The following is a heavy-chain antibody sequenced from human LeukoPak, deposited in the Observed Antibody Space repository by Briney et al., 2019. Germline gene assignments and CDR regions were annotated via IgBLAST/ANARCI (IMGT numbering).Heavy chain of an antibody. Sequence: GGSLRLSCAASGFTFSSYGMHWVRQAPGKGLEWVALIWYDGSNKYYGDSVKGRFTISRDNSKNTVYLQMNSLRAEDTGVYYCARDRLEAVTDDDYFDYWGQGTLVTVSS. CDR2: IWYDGSNK. D-gene: IGHD2-21*02. CDR3: ARDRLEAVTDDDYFDY. J-gene: IGHJ4*02. V-gene: IGHV3-33*01. CDR1: GFTFSSYG.